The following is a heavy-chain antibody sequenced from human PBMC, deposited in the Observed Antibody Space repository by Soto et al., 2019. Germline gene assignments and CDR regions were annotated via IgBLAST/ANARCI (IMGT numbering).Heavy chain of an antibody. CDR3: ASGEEYSSSPAF. Sequence: GGSLRLSCAASGFTFSSYSMNWVRQAPGKGLEWVSSISSSSSYIYYADSVKGRFTISRDNAKNSLYLQMNSLRAEDTAVYYCASGEEYSSSPAFWGQGTLVTVSS. CDR1: GFTFSSYS. CDR2: ISSSSSYI. V-gene: IGHV3-21*01. D-gene: IGHD6-6*01. J-gene: IGHJ4*02.